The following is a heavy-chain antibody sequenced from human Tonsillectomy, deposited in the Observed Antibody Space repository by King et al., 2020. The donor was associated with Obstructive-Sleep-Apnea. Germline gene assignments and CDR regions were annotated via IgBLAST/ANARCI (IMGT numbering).Heavy chain of an antibody. D-gene: IGHD3-10*01. Sequence: QLQESGPGLVKPSQTLSLTCTVSVGSISSGGYYWSWIRQHPGKGLEWIGYIYYSGSTHYNPSLKCRVTLSVATSKNQFSLKLGSVTAADTAVYYCARERRNRDGSGSYYTDYWGQGTLVTVSS. V-gene: IGHV4-31*03. J-gene: IGHJ4*02. CDR2: IYYSGST. CDR3: ARERRNRDGSGSYYTDY. CDR1: VGSISSGGYY.